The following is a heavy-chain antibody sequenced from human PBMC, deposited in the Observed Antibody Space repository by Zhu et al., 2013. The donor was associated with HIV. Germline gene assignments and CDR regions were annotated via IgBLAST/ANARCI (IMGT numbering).Heavy chain of an antibody. CDR2: IIPIFGTA. J-gene: IGHJ6*02. CDR1: GGTFSSYA. CDR3: ARGQQLVTPNYYYYGMDV. V-gene: IGHV1-69*01. Sequence: QVQLVQSGAEVKKPGSSVKVSCKASGGTFSSYAISWVRQAPGQGLEWMGGIIPIFGTANYAQKFQGRVTITADESTSTAYMELSSLRSEDTAVYYCARGQQLVTPNYYYYGMDVWGQGDHGSPSP. D-gene: IGHD6-6*01.